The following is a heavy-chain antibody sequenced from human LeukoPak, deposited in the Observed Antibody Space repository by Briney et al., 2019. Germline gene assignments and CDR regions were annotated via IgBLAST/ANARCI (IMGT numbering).Heavy chain of an antibody. D-gene: IGHD6-19*01. CDR3: AKRRAVAATGPFDY. V-gene: IGHV3-30*18. CDR2: ISYDGSNK. Sequence: GGSLRLSCAASGVTFSSYGMHWVRQAPGKGLEWVAVISYDGSNKYYADSVKGRFTISRDNSKNTLYLQMNSLRAEDTAVYYCAKRRAVAATGPFDYWGQGTLVTVSS. J-gene: IGHJ4*02. CDR1: GVTFSSYG.